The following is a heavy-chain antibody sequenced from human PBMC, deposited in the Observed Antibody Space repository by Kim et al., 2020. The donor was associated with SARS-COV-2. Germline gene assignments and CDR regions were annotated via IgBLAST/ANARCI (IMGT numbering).Heavy chain of an antibody. CDR2: IRGSGGST. J-gene: IGHJ4*02. CDR1: GFTFSSYA. D-gene: IGHD3-10*01. Sequence: GGSLRLSCAASGFTFSSYAMSWVRQAPGKGLEWVSAIRGSGGSTYYADSVKGRFTISRDNSKNTLYLQMNSLRAEDTAVYYCAKDSDGFGELCCYWGQGTLVTVSS. CDR3: AKDSDGFGELCCY. V-gene: IGHV3-23*01.